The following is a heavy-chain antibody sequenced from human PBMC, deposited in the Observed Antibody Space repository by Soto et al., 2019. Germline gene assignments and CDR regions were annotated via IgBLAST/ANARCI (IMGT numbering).Heavy chain of an antibody. CDR2: ISADGGRQ. J-gene: IGHJ4*02. D-gene: IGHD3-3*01. Sequence: GGSLRLSCAASGFPFNTYSVHWVRQAPGKGLEWLAVISADGGRQYYADSVKGRFTISRDNSKYTLYLQMNSLRTEDTAVYYCARDPRQGYDTDYWYFDYWCPGTLVTVAS. CDR3: ARDPRQGYDTDYWYFDY. V-gene: IGHV3-30-3*01. CDR1: GFPFNTYS.